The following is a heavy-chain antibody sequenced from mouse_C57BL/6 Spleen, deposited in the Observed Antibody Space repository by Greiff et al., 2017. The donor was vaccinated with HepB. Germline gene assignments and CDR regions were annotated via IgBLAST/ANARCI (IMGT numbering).Heavy chain of an antibody. CDR1: GYTFTSYW. D-gene: IGHD1-1*01. V-gene: IGHV1-69*01. Sequence: QVQLQQPGAELVMPGASVKLSCKASGYTFTSYWMHWVKQRPGQGLEWIGEIDPSDSYTNYNQKFKGKSTLTVDKSSSTAYMQLSSLTSEDSAVYYCAIRGGAMDYWGQGTSVTVSS. CDR3: AIRGGAMDY. CDR2: IDPSDSYT. J-gene: IGHJ4*01.